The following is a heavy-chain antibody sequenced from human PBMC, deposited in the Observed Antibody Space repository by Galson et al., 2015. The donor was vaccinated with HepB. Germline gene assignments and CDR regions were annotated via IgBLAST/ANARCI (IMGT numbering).Heavy chain of an antibody. J-gene: IGHJ4*02. CDR1: GFTFSNYA. CDR3: AKGYDSSGYYYFDY. CDR2: ISSNGVTT. V-gene: IGHV3-64D*06. Sequence: LRLSCAASGFTFSNYAMHWVRQAPGKGLQFVSSISSNGVTTNYADSVKGRFTLSRDNSKNTLYLQMSTLRAEDTAVYYCAKGYDSSGYYYFDYWGQGTLVTVSS. D-gene: IGHD3-22*01.